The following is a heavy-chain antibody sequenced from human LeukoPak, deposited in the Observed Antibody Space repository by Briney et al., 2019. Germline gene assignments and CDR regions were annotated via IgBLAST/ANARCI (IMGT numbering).Heavy chain of an antibody. CDR1: GGSISSSSYY. D-gene: IGHD3-22*01. V-gene: IGHV4-39*01. CDR3: ARTVVVPNYYYYMDV. J-gene: IGHJ6*03. Sequence: SETLSLTCTVSGGSISSSSYYWGWIRQPPGEGLEWIGSIYYSGSTYYNPSLKSRVTISVDTSKNQFSLKLSSVTAADTAVYYCARTVVVPNYYYYMDVWGKGTTVTVSS. CDR2: IYYSGST.